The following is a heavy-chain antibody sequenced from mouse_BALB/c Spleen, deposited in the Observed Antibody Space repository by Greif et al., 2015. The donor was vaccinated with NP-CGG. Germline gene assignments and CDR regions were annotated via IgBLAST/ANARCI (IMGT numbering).Heavy chain of an antibody. Sequence: EVKLMESGGGLVQPGGSMKPSCVASGFTFSNYWMNWVRQSPEKGLEWVAEIRLKSNNYATHYAESVKGRFTISRDDSKSSVYLQMNNLRAEDTGIYYCTTGFAYWGQGTLVTASA. CDR2: IRLKSNNYAT. CDR3: TTGFAY. V-gene: IGHV6-6*02. CDR1: GFTFSNYW. J-gene: IGHJ3*01.